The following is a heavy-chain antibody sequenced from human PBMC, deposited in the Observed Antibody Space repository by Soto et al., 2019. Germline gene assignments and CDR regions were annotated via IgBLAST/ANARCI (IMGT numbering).Heavy chain of an antibody. Sequence: EVQLVESGGGLVKPGGSLTLSCAASGLTVGDAWMSWVRQTPGKGLEWVGRIKSKTHGGTTDYAAPVKGRFTISRDDSKNTLYLQLNSLKTEDKAVYYCTTGGHFFGDWGQGTLVIVSS. D-gene: IGHD2-15*01. CDR3: TTGGHFFGD. CDR2: IKSKTHGGTT. CDR1: GLTVGDAW. J-gene: IGHJ4*02. V-gene: IGHV3-15*05.